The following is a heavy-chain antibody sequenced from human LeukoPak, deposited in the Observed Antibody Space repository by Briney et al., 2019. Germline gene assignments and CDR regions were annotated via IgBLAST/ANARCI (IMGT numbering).Heavy chain of an antibody. D-gene: IGHD3-22*01. V-gene: IGHV4-59*08. CDR2: IYYSGST. CDR1: GGSISSYY. Sequence: PSETLSLTCTVSGGSISSYYWSWIRQPPGRGLEWIGYIYYSGSTNYSPSLKSRVTISVDTSKNQFSLKLSSVTAADTAVYYCARHYDSSGYWYYFNYWGQGTLVTVSS. J-gene: IGHJ4*02. CDR3: ARHYDSSGYWYYFNY.